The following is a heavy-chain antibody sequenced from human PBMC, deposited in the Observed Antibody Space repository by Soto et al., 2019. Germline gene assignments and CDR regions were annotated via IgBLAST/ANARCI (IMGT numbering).Heavy chain of an antibody. Sequence: PSETLSLTCLVSGGSISGYYWSWIRQPAGKELEWIGRIYSDGTTNYNPSLKGRGTMSVDTSKKQISLKLTSVTAADTAMYYCARDRGYRSGSFGSWGQGVLVTVSS. J-gene: IGHJ5*02. CDR1: GGSISGYY. V-gene: IGHV4-4*07. CDR3: ARDRGYRSGSFGS. CDR2: IYSDGTT. D-gene: IGHD5-18*01.